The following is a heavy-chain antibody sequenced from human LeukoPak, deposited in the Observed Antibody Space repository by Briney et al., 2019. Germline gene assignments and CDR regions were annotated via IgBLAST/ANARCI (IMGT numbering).Heavy chain of an antibody. V-gene: IGHV1-2*02. CDR1: GYTFTDYY. CDR2: INPDSGVT. J-gene: IGHJ3*02. Sequence: ASVKVSCKASGYTFTDYYMHWVRQASGQGLEWMGWINPDSGVTNYPQKFQGRVTMTGDTPSSTAYMELIRLRSDDTAVYYCARDGTFDIWGQGTMVTVSS. D-gene: IGHD2-15*01. CDR3: ARDGTFDI.